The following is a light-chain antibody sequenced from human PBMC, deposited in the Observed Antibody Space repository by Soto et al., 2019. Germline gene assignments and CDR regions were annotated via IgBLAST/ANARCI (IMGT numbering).Light chain of an antibody. J-gene: IGKJ4*01. Sequence: EIVLTQSPGTLSLSPGERATLSCRASQSVSSSFLAWYQQNPAQAPRLLIYGASSRATGIPDRLSGSGSGTDFTLTISRLEPEDFAVYYCQQYGSSVTFGGGTKVEIK. V-gene: IGKV3-20*01. CDR1: QSVSSSF. CDR3: QQYGSSVT. CDR2: GAS.